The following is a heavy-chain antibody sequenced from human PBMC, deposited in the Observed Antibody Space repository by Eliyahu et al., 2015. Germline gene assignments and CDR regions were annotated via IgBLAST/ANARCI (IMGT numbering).Heavy chain of an antibody. V-gene: IGHV3-30*18. D-gene: IGHD5-12*01. CDR2: ISYDGRHK. J-gene: IGHJ5*02. CDR1: GXTFXXYG. Sequence: QVQLVESGGGVVQPGRSLRVSCAASGXTFXXYGXHWVRQAPGKGLEGVAVISYDGRHKYYADSVKGRFTISKDNSKNTLYLQMNSLRAEDTALYYCAKDPEMMVATMIGNWFDPWGQGTLVTVSS. CDR3: AKDPEMMVATMIGNWFDP.